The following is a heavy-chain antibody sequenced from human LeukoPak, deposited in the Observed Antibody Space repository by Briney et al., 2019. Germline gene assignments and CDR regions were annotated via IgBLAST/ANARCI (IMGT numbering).Heavy chain of an antibody. J-gene: IGHJ4*02. V-gene: IGHV4-59*01. CDR2: IYYSGST. CDR1: GGSISSYY. Sequence: PSETLSLTCTVSGGSISSYYWSWIRQPPGRGLEWIGYIYYSGSTNYNPSLKSRVTISVDTSKNQFSLKLSSVTAADTAVYYCAICYDSSGYYPAYWGQGTLVTVSS. CDR3: AICYDSSGYYPAY. D-gene: IGHD3-22*01.